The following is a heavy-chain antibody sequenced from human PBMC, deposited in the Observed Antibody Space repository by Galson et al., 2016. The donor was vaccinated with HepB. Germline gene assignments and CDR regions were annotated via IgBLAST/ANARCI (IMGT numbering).Heavy chain of an antibody. CDR1: GYTFTTYY. V-gene: IGHV1-46*01. CDR3: ARETCCSGGQCSSGMDV. CDR2: LNPIDGTT. Sequence: SVKVSCKASGYTFTTYYMHWVRQAPGQGLEWMGILNPIDGTTSYAEQFQGRVTMTRDTSTSTVYLELSSLTSEDTAMYYCARETCCSGGQCSSGMDVWGPGTQGTVSS. D-gene: IGHD2-15*01. J-gene: IGHJ6*02.